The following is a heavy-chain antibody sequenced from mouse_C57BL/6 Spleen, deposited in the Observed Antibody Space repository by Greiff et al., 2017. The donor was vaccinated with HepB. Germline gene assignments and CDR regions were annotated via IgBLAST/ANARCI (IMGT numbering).Heavy chain of an antibody. V-gene: IGHV1-64*01. J-gene: IGHJ2*01. D-gene: IGHD4-1*01. CDR1: GYTFTSYW. Sequence: VKLQQPGAELVKPGASVKLSCKASGYTFTSYWMHWVKQRPGQGLEWIGMIHPNSGSTNYNEKFKSKATLTVDKSSSTAYMQLSSLTSEDSAVYYCASNWDEGLDYWGQGTTLTVSS. CDR3: ASNWDEGLDY. CDR2: IHPNSGST.